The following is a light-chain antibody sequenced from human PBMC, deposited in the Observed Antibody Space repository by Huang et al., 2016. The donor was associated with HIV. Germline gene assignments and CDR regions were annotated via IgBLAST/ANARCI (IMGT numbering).Light chain of an antibody. CDR2: QAS. Sequence: DIQMTQSPSTLSASVGDRVTITCRASQSISDSLAWYQQKPGAAPKVLIYQASTLETGVPVRFSGSGFGTEFTLTISSLQPDDFATYYCQQYYTYSALTFGGGTKVENK. CDR1: QSISDS. CDR3: QQYYTYSALT. V-gene: IGKV1-5*03. J-gene: IGKJ4*01.